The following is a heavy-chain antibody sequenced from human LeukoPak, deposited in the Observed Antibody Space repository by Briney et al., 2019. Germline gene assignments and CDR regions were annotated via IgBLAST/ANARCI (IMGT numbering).Heavy chain of an antibody. D-gene: IGHD4-11*01. CDR1: GFTFSSYS. CDR2: ISSSSSYI. J-gene: IGHJ6*03. V-gene: IGHV3-21*01. CDR3: ARDGTVTRYYYYYMDV. Sequence: GGSLRLSCAASGFTFSSYSMNWVRQAPGKGLEWVSSISSSSSYIYYADSVKGRFTISRDNAKNSLYLQMNSLRAEDTAVYYCARDGTVTRYYYYYMDVWGKGTTVTVSS.